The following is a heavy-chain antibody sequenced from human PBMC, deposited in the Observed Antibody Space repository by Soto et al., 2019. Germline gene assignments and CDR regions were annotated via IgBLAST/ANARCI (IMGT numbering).Heavy chain of an antibody. CDR1: GGSISSYY. D-gene: IGHD2-2*01. J-gene: IGHJ4*02. CDR3: AREVDSCFDY. CDR2: SYYSRST. V-gene: IGHV4-59*01. Sequence: SETLSLTXTVSGGSISSYYCCWLRQPPAKGLEWIGYSYYSRSTNYSPSLMSRVTISVDTPKNQFSLKLSSVTAAHTAVYYCAREVDSCFDYWGQGTLVTVSS.